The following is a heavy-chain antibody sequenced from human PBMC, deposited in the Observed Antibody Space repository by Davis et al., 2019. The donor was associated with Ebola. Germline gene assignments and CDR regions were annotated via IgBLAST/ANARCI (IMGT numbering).Heavy chain of an antibody. Sequence: ASVKVSCKASGYTFSRSYMHWVRQAPGQGLDWMGIIDPSGGGTNYAQKFQGRVTITRDTSASTAYMELSSLRSEDTAVYYCARASWFGELLHDYWGQGTLVTVSS. CDR2: IDPSGGGT. J-gene: IGHJ4*02. D-gene: IGHD3-10*01. CDR1: GYTFSRSY. V-gene: IGHV1-46*01. CDR3: ARASWFGELLHDY.